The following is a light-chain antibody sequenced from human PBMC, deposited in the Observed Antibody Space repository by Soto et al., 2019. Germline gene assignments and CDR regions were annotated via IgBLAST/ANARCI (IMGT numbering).Light chain of an antibody. CDR3: QSYDSSLSRFV. J-gene: IGLJ1*01. Sequence: QSVLTQSPSVSGAPGQRVTISCAGNNSNIGAGYDVHWYKQLPGTAPKVLIYGNDNRPLGVPDRFSGSKSGTSGSLVISGLQAEDEADYYCQSYDSSLSRFVFGSGTKVTVL. CDR2: GND. V-gene: IGLV1-40*01. CDR1: NSNIGAGYD.